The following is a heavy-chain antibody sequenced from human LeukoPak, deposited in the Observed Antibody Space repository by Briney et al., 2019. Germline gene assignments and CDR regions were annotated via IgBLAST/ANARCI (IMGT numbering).Heavy chain of an antibody. Sequence: GGSLRLSCAASGFSFNNYGMHWVRQAPGKGLEWVAVVWYDGKNKYYGDAAKGRFAISRDNSKNTLYLQMNSLKAEDTAVYFCARDALFSTSPGGDYWGQGTLVIVSS. CDR3: ARDALFSTSPGGDY. J-gene: IGHJ4*02. CDR2: VWYDGKNK. V-gene: IGHV3-33*01. D-gene: IGHD2/OR15-2a*01. CDR1: GFSFNNYG.